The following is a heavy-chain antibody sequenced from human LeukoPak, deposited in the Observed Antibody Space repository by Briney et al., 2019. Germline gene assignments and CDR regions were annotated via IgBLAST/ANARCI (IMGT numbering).Heavy chain of an antibody. V-gene: IGHV1-2*02. CDR1: GYTFTGYY. CDR2: INPNSGGT. D-gene: IGHD6-19*01. J-gene: IGHJ4*02. Sequence: ASVKVSCKASGYTFTGYYMHWVRQAPGQGLEWMGWINPNSGGTNYAQKFQGRVTMTRDTSISTAYMELSRLRSDDTAVYYCARDIGGWYGGFDYWGQGTLVTVSS. CDR3: ARDIGGWYGGFDY.